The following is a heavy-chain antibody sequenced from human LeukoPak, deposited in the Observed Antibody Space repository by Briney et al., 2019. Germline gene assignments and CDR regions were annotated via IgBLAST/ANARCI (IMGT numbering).Heavy chain of an antibody. CDR1: GGSISSSSYY. J-gene: IGHJ4*02. CDR3: ARQAAAGLFDY. D-gene: IGHD6-13*01. V-gene: IGHV4-39*01. CDR2: IYYSGST. Sequence: PSETLSLTCTVSGGSISSSSYYWGWIRQPPGKGLEWIGSIYYSGSTYYNPSLKSRVTISVDTSKNQFSLKLSSVTAADTAVYYCARQAAAGLFDYWGQGTLVTVSS.